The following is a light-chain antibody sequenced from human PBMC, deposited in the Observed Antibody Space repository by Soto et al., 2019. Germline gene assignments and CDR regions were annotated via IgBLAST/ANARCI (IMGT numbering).Light chain of an antibody. CDR3: QQYNNWPRT. J-gene: IGKJ4*01. CDR2: GAS. Sequence: EIVMTQSPATLSVFPGERATLSCRASQSVGSNLAWYQQKPGQAPRLLIYGASTRATGIPARFSGSGSGTEFTLTISSLQSEDFAVYYCQQYNNWPRTFGGGTKVEIK. V-gene: IGKV3-15*01. CDR1: QSVGSN.